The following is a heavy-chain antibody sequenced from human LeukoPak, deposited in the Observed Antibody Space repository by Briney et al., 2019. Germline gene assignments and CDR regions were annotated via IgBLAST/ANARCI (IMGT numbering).Heavy chain of an antibody. CDR1: GGSISSSSYY. J-gene: IGHJ6*03. CDR2: TYYSGST. Sequence: SETLSLTCTVSGGSISSSSYYWGWIRQPPGKGLEWIGSTYYSGSTYYNPSLKSRVTISVDTSKNQFSLKLSSVTAADTAVYYCARDVRYYDFWSGYHGYYYYMDVWGKGTTVTVSS. V-gene: IGHV4-39*07. D-gene: IGHD3-3*01. CDR3: ARDVRYYDFWSGYHGYYYYMDV.